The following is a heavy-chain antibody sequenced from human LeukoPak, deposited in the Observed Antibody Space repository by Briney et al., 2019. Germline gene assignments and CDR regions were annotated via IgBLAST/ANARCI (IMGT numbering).Heavy chain of an antibody. D-gene: IGHD5-12*01. J-gene: IGHJ4*02. CDR3: ARSARSGYEIDVY. CDR2: INPNSGGT. Sequence: ASVKVSCKASRYTFTGYYMHWVRQAPGQGLEWMGWINPNSGGTNYAQKFQGRVTMTRDTSISTAYMELSRLRSDDTAVYYCARSARSGYEIDVYWGQGTLVTVSS. V-gene: IGHV1-2*02. CDR1: RYTFTGYY.